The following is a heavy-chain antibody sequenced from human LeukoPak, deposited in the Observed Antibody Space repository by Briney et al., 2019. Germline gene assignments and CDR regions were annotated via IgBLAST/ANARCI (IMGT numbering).Heavy chain of an antibody. D-gene: IGHD2-2*01. CDR1: GFTFSSYS. Sequence: PGGSLRLSCAASGFTFSSYSMSWVRQAPGKGLEWVSSISSSSSYIYYADSVKGRFTISRDNAKNSLYLQMNSLRAEDTAVYYCARDGNIVVVPAAGFDPWGQGTLVTVSS. CDR3: ARDGNIVVVPAAGFDP. J-gene: IGHJ5*02. V-gene: IGHV3-21*01. CDR2: ISSSSSYI.